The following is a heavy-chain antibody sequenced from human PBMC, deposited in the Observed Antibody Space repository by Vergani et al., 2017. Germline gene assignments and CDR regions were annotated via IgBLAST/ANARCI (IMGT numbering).Heavy chain of an antibody. CDR3: AKGADCSGGSCYSLTRWFDP. D-gene: IGHD2-15*01. J-gene: IGHJ5*02. CDR1: GLTFSSYA. Sequence: EVQLLESGGGLVQPGGSLRLSCAASGLTFSSYAMSWVRQAPGKGLEWVSAISGSGGSTYYADSVKGRFTISRDNSKNTLYLQMNSLRAEDTAVYYCAKGADCSGGSCYSLTRWFDPWGQGTLVTVSS. CDR2: ISGSGGST. V-gene: IGHV3-23*01.